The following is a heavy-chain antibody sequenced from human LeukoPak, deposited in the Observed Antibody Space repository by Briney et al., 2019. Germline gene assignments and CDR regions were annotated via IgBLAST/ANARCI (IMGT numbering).Heavy chain of an antibody. CDR1: GFTFSSYA. J-gene: IGHJ3*02. V-gene: IGHV3-23*01. Sequence: GGSLSLSWAVSGFTFSSYAMSWVRQAPGKGLEWVAAISGSGGSTYYADSVKGRFTISRDHYKHSLYLQMNSLRAEDTAVYYCAKDSPYWAGDAFDIWGQGTMVTVSS. CDR3: AKDSPYWAGDAFDI. CDR2: ISGSGGST. D-gene: IGHD6-19*01.